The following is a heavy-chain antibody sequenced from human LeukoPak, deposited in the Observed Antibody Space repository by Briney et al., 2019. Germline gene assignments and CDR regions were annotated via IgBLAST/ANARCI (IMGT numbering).Heavy chain of an antibody. Sequence: GGSLRLSCAASGFTFSSYWMSWVRQAPGKGLEWVANIKQDGSEKYYVDSVKGRFTISRDNAKMSLYLQMNSLRAEDTAVYYCARARLTDYVWGRRTFDIWGQGTMVTISS. CDR1: GFTFSSYW. V-gene: IGHV3-7*01. CDR3: ARARLTDYVWGRRTFDI. CDR2: IKQDGSEK. J-gene: IGHJ3*02. D-gene: IGHD3-16*01.